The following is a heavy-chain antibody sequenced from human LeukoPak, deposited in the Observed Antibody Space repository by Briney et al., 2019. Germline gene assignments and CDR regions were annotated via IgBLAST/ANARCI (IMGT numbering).Heavy chain of an antibody. CDR3: ASPRYGYDSSGYYQDY. CDR1: GGSISSSSYY. Sequence: SETLSLTCTVSGGSISSSSYYWGWIRQPPGKGLEWIGSIYYSGSTYYNPSLKSRVTISVDTSKNQFSLKLSSVTAADTAVYYCASPRYGYDSSGYYQDYWGQGTLVTVSS. D-gene: IGHD3-22*01. J-gene: IGHJ4*02. CDR2: IYYSGST. V-gene: IGHV4-39*01.